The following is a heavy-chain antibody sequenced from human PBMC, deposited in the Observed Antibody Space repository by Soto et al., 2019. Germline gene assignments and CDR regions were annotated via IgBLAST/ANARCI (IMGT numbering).Heavy chain of an antibody. CDR2: IYYSGST. V-gene: IGHV4-39*01. D-gene: IGHD3-3*01. CDR3: ARFSQYYDFWSGYFIDY. CDR1: GGSISSGGYY. Sequence: SETLSLTCTVSGGSISSGGYYWSWIRQHPGKGLEWIGSIYYSGSTYYNPSLKSRVTISVDTSKNQFSLKLSSVTAADTAVYYCARFSQYYDFWSGYFIDYWGQGTLVTVSS. J-gene: IGHJ4*02.